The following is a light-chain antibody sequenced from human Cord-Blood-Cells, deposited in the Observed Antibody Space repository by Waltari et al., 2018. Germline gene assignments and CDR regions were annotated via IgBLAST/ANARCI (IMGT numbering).Light chain of an antibody. CDR2: EGL. V-gene: IGLV2-23*01. CDR1: SSDVGRYNL. Sequence: QSALTQPASVSGSPGQSITISCTGTSSDVGRYNLVSWYQQHPGKAPKLMIYEGLKRPSGVSNRFSGSKSGNTASLTSSGLQAEDEADYYCCSYAGRVFGGGTKLTVL. CDR3: CSYAGRV. J-gene: IGLJ2*01.